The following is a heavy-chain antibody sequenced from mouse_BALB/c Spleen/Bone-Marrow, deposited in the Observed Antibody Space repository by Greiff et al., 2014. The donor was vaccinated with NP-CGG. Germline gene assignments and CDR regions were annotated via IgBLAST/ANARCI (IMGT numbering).Heavy chain of an antibody. Sequence: QVQLQQSGADLVRPGSSVKISCKASGYAFSNYWMNWVKQRPGQGLEWIGQIYPGDGDTNYNGKFKGKATLTADKSSSTAYMQLSSLTSEDSAVYFYARCDGYSYYFDYWGQGTTLTVSS. CDR3: ARCDGYSYYFDY. D-gene: IGHD2-3*01. CDR1: GYAFSNYW. CDR2: IYPGDGDT. J-gene: IGHJ2*01. V-gene: IGHV1-80*01.